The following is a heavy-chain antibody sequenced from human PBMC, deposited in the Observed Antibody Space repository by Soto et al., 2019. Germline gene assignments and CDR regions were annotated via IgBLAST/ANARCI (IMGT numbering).Heavy chain of an antibody. CDR2: ISGSGGGT. V-gene: IGHV3-23*04. J-gene: IGHJ4*02. D-gene: IGHD3-22*01. Sequence: VQLVESGGGLVKPGGSLRLSCAASGFTFSDYYMSWIRQAPGKGLEWVSTISGSGGGTYYADSVKGRFTISRDNSENTLYLQMNSLRAEDTAVYYCAKAGYYDSSGFFVWGQGTLVTVSS. CDR3: AKAGYYDSSGFFV. CDR1: GFTFSDYY.